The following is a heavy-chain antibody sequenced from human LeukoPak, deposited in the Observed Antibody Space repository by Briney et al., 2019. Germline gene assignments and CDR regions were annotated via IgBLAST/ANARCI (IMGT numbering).Heavy chain of an antibody. CDR3: ARKYCSSTSCLFDC. V-gene: IGHV3-48*03. CDR1: GFTFSSYE. CDR2: SSSSSSSI. D-gene: IGHD2-2*01. J-gene: IGHJ4*02. Sequence: PLRLSCAASGFTFSSYEMNWVRQAPGKGLEWVSYSSSSSSSIYYADSVKGRFTISRDNAKNSLYLQMNSLRAEDTAVYYCARKYCSSTSCLFDCWGQGTLVT.